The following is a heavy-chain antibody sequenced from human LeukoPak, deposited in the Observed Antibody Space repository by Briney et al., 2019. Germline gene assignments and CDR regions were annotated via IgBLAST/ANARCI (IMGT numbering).Heavy chain of an antibody. CDR2: VNPNSGGT. V-gene: IGHV1-2*06. CDR1: GYTFTGHY. CDR3: ARDNYGIGDY. J-gene: IGHJ4*02. Sequence: ASVKVSCKASGYTFTGHYIHWVRQAPGQGLEWMGRVNPNSGGTNYAQTFQGRVAMTRDASITTAYMDLSSLRSDDTAVYYCARDNYGIGDYWGQGTLVTVSS. D-gene: IGHD4-11*01.